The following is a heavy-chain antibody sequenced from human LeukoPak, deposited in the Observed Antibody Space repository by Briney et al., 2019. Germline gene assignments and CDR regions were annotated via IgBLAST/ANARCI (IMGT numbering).Heavy chain of an antibody. J-gene: IGHJ4*02. D-gene: IGHD1-1*01. Sequence: GGSLRLSCAASGFTFDDYGMGWVRQAPGKGLEWVSGINWNGGSTGYADSVKGRFTISRDNAKNSLYLQMNSLRAEDTALYYCARDRTAYPFDYWGQGTLVTVSS. CDR2: INWNGGST. V-gene: IGHV3-20*04. CDR1: GFTFDDYG. CDR3: ARDRTAYPFDY.